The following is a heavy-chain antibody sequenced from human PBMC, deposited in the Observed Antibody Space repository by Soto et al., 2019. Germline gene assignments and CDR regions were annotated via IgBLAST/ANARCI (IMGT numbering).Heavy chain of an antibody. D-gene: IGHD2-15*01. Sequence: PSETLSLTCTVSGGSISSSRYYWGWIRQPPGKGLEWIGSIYYSGSTYYNPSLKSRVTISVDTSKNQFSLKLSSVTAADTAVYYCARLGQDIVVVVAATPTTSYYFDYWGQGTLVPVSS. CDR3: ARLGQDIVVVVAATPTTSYYFDY. CDR2: IYYSGST. CDR1: GGSISSSRYY. V-gene: IGHV4-39*01. J-gene: IGHJ4*02.